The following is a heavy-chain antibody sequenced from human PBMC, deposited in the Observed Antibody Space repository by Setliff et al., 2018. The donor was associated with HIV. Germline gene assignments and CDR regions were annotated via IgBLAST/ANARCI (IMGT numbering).Heavy chain of an antibody. CDR2: ISWSSGGV. D-gene: IGHD6-6*01. CDR1: GFRFGHYV. J-gene: IGHJ4*02. CDR3: ARDQAWPYSSASSGFDY. V-gene: IGHV3-9*01. Sequence: GGSLRLSCAASGFRFGHYVMHWVRQPPGKGLEWVSGISWSSGGVGYADSVKGRFTISRDNAKNTLYVQMNSLRAEDTAVYYCARDQAWPYSSASSGFDYWGQGTLVTVSS.